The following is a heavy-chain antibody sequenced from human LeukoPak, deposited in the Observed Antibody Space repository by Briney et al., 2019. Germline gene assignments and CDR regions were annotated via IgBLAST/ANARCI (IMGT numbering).Heavy chain of an antibody. CDR1: GYSFTSYW. Sequence: GESLKISCKGSGYSFTSYWIGWVRQMPGKGLEWMGIIYPGDSDTRYSPSFQGQVTISADKSISTAYLQWSSLKASDTAMCYCARHPPGDYGGNGAFDIWGQGTMVTVSS. J-gene: IGHJ3*02. CDR3: ARHPPGDYGGNGAFDI. CDR2: IYPGDSDT. D-gene: IGHD4-23*01. V-gene: IGHV5-51*01.